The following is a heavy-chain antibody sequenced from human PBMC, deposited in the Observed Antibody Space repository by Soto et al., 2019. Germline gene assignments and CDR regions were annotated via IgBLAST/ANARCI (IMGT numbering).Heavy chain of an antibody. Sequence: PSQTMCVTCTVSGGSIRSSSYCWVRNKQPPGKGLEWIGSISYSETTYYNPSLKSRVTISVDTSKNQFSLKLSSVTAADTAVYYCARHSYYYGSTYGCWLDPWGQGTLVTVSS. CDR3: ARHSYYYGSTYGCWLDP. CDR1: GGSIRSSSYC. CDR2: ISYSETT. V-gene: IGHV4-39*01. J-gene: IGHJ5*02. D-gene: IGHD3-10*01.